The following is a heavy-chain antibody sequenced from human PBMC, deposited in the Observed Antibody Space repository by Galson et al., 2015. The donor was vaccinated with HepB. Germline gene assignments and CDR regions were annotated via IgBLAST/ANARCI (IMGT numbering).Heavy chain of an antibody. CDR3: AREWEYLCFDY. V-gene: IGHV1-3*01. CDR1: GYTFTSYA. Sequence: SVKVSCKASGYTFTSYAMHWVRQAPGQRLEWIGWINAGNGNTKYSQKFQGRVTITRDTSASTAYMELSSLRSEDTAVYYCAREWEYLCFDYWGQGTLVTVSS. D-gene: IGHD2/OR15-2a*01. CDR2: INAGNGNT. J-gene: IGHJ4*02.